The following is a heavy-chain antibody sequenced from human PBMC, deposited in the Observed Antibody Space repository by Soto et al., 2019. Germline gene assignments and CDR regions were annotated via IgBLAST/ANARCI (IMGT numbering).Heavy chain of an antibody. Sequence: SGPTLVNPTQTLTLTCTFCGFLLTTPGVGVGWNRQPPGKALEWLALIYWNDDKRYSPSLRTRLTITKDTSKNQVVLTMTSMDPVDTATYYCAHRRPATSSSSRYYFDYWGQGTLVAVSS. V-gene: IGHV2-5*01. D-gene: IGHD6-6*01. CDR1: GFLLTTPGVG. CDR2: IYWNDDK. J-gene: IGHJ4*02. CDR3: AHRRPATSSSSRYYFDY.